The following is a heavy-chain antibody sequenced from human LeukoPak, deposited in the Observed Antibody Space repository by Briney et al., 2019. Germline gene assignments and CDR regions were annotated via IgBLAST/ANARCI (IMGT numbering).Heavy chain of an antibody. CDR2: IYYRGST. J-gene: IGHJ4*02. V-gene: IGHV4-39*01. D-gene: IGHD2-2*01. Sequence: SETLSLTCTVSGGSISSSSYYWGWIRQPPGKGLEGIGSIYYRGSTYYNPSLKSRVTISVETSKNQFSLKLSSVTAADTAVYYCARLNHLVVPAAMFDYWGQGTLVTVSS. CDR1: GGSISSSSYY. CDR3: ARLNHLVVPAAMFDY.